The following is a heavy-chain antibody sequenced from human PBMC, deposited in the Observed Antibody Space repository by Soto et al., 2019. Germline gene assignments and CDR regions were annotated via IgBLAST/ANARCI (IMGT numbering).Heavy chain of an antibody. CDR2: ISDRGATT. V-gene: IGHV3-23*01. Sequence: WGSLRLSCAASGFTISSYAMSWVRQAPWKGLEWVSAISDRGATTHHADSVKDRFTISRDNAKNSLYLQMNSLRAEDTAVYYCARAQIPTYSNGPSDYWGQGTLVTVSS. D-gene: IGHD2-15*01. CDR1: GFTISSYA. CDR3: ARAQIPTYSNGPSDY. J-gene: IGHJ4*02.